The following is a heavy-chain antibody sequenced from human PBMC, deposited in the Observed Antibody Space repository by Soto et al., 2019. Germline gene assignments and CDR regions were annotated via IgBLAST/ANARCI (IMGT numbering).Heavy chain of an antibody. Sequence: QVQLVESGGGVVQPGRSLRLSCAASGFTFSSYAMHWVRQAPGKGLEWVAVISYDGSNKYYADSVKGRFTISRDNSKNPLYLQMNSLRAEDTAVYYCARDQRSGSYSHWGQGTLVTVSS. J-gene: IGHJ4*02. CDR2: ISYDGSNK. CDR1: GFTFSSYA. CDR3: ARDQRSGSYSH. V-gene: IGHV3-30-3*01. D-gene: IGHD1-26*01.